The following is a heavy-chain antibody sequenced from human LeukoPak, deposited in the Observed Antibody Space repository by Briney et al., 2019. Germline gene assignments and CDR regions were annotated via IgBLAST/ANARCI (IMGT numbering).Heavy chain of an antibody. CDR1: GGTFSSYA. CDR2: IIPILGIA. V-gene: IGHV1-69*04. Sequence: GSSVKVSCKASGGTFSSYAISWVRQAPGQGPEWMGRIIPILGIANYAQKFQGRVTITADKSTSTAYMELSGLRSEDTAVHYCARELWEGIPGAFDIWGQGTMVTVSS. J-gene: IGHJ3*02. CDR3: ARELWEGIPGAFDI. D-gene: IGHD1-26*01.